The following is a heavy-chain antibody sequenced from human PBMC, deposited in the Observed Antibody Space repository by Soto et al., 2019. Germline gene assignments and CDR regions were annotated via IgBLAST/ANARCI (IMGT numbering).Heavy chain of an antibody. Sequence: PSETLSLTCAVSGGSISSTIYSWGWIRQPPEKGLEWIGSIYYSGTIYYSPSLKSRVTISVDTSKNLFSLKLSSVTAADTAVYYCAREGGSYDSGGYLIRGVFDIRGQGTMGTVSS. V-gene: IGHV4-39*07. J-gene: IGHJ3*02. CDR3: AREGGSYDSGGYLIRGVFDI. CDR1: GGSISSTIYS. CDR2: IYYSGTI. D-gene: IGHD3-22*01.